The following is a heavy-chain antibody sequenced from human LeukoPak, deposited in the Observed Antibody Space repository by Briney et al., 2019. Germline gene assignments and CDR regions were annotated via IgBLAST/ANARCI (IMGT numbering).Heavy chain of an antibody. J-gene: IGHJ5*02. CDR2: FYYSGST. V-gene: IGHV4-39*07. CDR1: GGSISSSSYY. D-gene: IGHD6-19*01. CDR3: ATGSSGWPYNWFDP. Sequence: SETLSLTCTVSGGSISSSSYYWGWIRQPPGKGLEWIGSFYYSGSTYYNPSLKSRVTISVDTSKNQFSLKLSSVTAADTAVYYCATGSSGWPYNWFDPWGQGTLVTVSS.